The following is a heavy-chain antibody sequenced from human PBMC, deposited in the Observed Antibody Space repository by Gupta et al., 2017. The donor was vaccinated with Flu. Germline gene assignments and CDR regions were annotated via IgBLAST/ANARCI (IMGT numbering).Heavy chain of an antibody. CDR1: GGSISSSSYY. D-gene: IGHD5-18*01. V-gene: IGHV4-39*01. CDR3: ARLRHGYSYGYYFDY. CDR2: IYYSGST. J-gene: IGHJ4*02. Sequence: QLQLQESGPGLVKPSETLSLTCTVSGGSISSSSYYWGWIRQPPGKGLEWIGSIYYSGSTYYNPSLKSRVTISVDTSKNQFSLKLSSVTAADTAVYYCARLRHGYSYGYYFDYWGQGTLVTVSS.